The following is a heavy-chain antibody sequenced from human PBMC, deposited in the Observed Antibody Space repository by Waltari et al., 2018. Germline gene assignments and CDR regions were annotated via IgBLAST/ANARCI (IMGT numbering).Heavy chain of an antibody. D-gene: IGHD2-21*02. CDR1: GSSFSSGYS. V-gene: IGHV4-38-2*01. CDR2: IYHSGTT. CDR3: ARWFHGDSPSHFDY. J-gene: IGHJ4*02. Sequence: QVQLQESGPGLVKPSETLSLTCAVSGSSFSSGYSWGWIRQPPGKRLEFIGSIYHSGTTYYNPSLKSRVTILLDTSKTQFSLMLRSVTAADTAVYFCARWFHGDSPSHFDYWGQGTLVTVSS.